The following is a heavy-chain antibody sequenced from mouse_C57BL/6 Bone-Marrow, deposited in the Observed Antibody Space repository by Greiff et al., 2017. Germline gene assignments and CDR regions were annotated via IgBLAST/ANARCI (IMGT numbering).Heavy chain of an antibody. J-gene: IGHJ2*01. CDR1: GFTFSSYG. Sequence: EVKLVESGGDLVKPGGSLTLSCAASGFTFSSYGMSWVRQTPDKRLEWVATISSGGSYTYYPDSVKGRFTISRDNAKNTLYLQMSSLKSEDTAMYYCARHAYGSSYIYYFDYWGQGTTLTVSS. V-gene: IGHV5-6*02. CDR2: ISSGGSYT. CDR3: ARHAYGSSYIYYFDY. D-gene: IGHD1-1*01.